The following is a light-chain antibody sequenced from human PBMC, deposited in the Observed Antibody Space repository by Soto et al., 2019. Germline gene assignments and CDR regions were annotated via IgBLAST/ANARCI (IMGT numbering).Light chain of an antibody. V-gene: IGLV1-40*01. Sequence: QAVLTQPPSVSGAPGQRVTISCTWSSSNIGADYDVHWYQQRPGTAPKLLIFGNNNRPSGVPDRFSGSKSGTSASLAITGLQAEDEGDYYCQSYDSTLSARYIFGTGTKATVL. J-gene: IGLJ1*01. CDR1: SSNIGADYD. CDR3: QSYDSTLSARYI. CDR2: GNN.